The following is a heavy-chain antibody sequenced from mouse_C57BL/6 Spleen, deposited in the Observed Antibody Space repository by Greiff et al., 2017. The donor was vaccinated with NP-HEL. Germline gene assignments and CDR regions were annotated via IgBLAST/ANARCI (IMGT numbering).Heavy chain of an antibody. J-gene: IGHJ2*01. V-gene: IGHV1-26*01. CDR1: GYTFTDYY. CDR3: ARSLDYGYVPGFDY. CDR2: INPNNGGT. D-gene: IGHD2-2*01. Sequence: EVQLQQSGPELVKPGASVKISCKASGYTFTDYYMNWVKQSHGKSLEWIGDINPNNGGTSYNQKFKGKATLTVDKSSSTAYMELRSLTSEDSAVYYCARSLDYGYVPGFDYWGQGTTLTVSS.